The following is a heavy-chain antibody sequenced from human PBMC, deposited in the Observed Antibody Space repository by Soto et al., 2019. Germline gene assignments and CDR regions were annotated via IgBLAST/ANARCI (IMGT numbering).Heavy chain of an antibody. D-gene: IGHD5-12*01. V-gene: IGHV4-59*01. CDR2: IYYSGST. Sequence: QVQLQESGPGLVKPSETLSLTCTVSGGSISSYYWSWIRQPPGKGLEWIGYIYYSGSTNYNPSLKSRVTTSVDTSKNQFSLKLSSVTAADTAVYYCAREVSGYGDYWGQGTLVTVSS. J-gene: IGHJ4*02. CDR3: AREVSGYGDY. CDR1: GGSISSYY.